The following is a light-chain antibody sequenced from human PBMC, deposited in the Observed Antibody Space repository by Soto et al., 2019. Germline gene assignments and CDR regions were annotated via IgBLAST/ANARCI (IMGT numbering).Light chain of an antibody. Sequence: QSVLTQPASVSGSPGQSITLSCTGTSSDVGAYNYVSWYQQHPGNAPKLMIYDVSNRPSGVSNRFSGSKSGNTASLTISGLQAEDEAAYYCSSYTRSSPLVFGGGTQLTVL. J-gene: IGLJ2*01. V-gene: IGLV2-14*03. CDR2: DVS. CDR3: SSYTRSSPLV. CDR1: SSDVGAYNY.